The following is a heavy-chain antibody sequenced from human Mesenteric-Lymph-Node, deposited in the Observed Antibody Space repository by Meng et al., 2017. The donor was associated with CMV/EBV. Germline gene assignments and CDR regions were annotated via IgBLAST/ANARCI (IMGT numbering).Heavy chain of an antibody. CDR2: NSSSGSTI. J-gene: IGHJ6*02. CDR1: GFTFSSYE. V-gene: IGHV3-48*03. CDR3: ARDSDVLRFLEWSSPGMDV. Sequence: GGSLRLSCAASGFTFSSYEMNWVRQAPGKGLEWVSYNSSSGSTIYYADSVKGRFTISRDNAKNSLYLQMNSLRAEDTAVYYCARDSDVLRFLEWSSPGMDVWGQGTTVTVSS. D-gene: IGHD3-3*01.